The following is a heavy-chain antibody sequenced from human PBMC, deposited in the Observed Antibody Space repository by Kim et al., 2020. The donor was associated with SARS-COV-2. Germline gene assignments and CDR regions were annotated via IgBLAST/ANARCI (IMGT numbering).Heavy chain of an antibody. V-gene: IGHV4-61*01. Sequence: SETLSLTCTVSGASVSSDTYYWTWIRQPPGKGLEWIGYIYYRGSTFYNPSLKSRVTISADMSKNQFSLQLNSVTAADTAVYYCAGRGYSRGWLDYWGQGFLVTVSP. D-gene: IGHD5-18*01. CDR3: AGRGYSRGWLDY. CDR1: GASVSSDTYY. J-gene: IGHJ4*02. CDR2: IYYRGST.